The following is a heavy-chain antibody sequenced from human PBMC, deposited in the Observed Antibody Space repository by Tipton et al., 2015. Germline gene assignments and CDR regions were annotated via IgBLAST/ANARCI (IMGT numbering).Heavy chain of an antibody. D-gene: IGHD3-10*01. CDR1: GGSISSGGYY. Sequence: TLSLTCTVSGGSISSGGYYWSWIRQHPGKGLEWIGYIYYSGNTHYNPSLKSRVTISVDTSKNQFSLKLSSVTAADTAVYYCARGYGRMVRGVHFDYWGQGTLVTVSS. CDR2: IYYSGNT. CDR3: ARGYGRMVRGVHFDY. V-gene: IGHV4-31*03. J-gene: IGHJ4*02.